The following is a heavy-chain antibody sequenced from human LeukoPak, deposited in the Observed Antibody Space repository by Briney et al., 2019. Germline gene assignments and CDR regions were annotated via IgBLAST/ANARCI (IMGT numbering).Heavy chain of an antibody. J-gene: IGHJ5*02. CDR2: IYHSGST. CDR1: GYSISSGYY. Sequence: KPSETLSLTCTVSGYSISSGYYWGWIRPPPGKGLEWIGSIYHSGSTYYNPSLKSRVTISVDTSKNQFSLKLSSVTAADTAVYYCARAVDRSGYQYKGFDPWGQGTLVTVSS. D-gene: IGHD3-22*01. CDR3: ARAVDRSGYQYKGFDP. V-gene: IGHV4-38-2*02.